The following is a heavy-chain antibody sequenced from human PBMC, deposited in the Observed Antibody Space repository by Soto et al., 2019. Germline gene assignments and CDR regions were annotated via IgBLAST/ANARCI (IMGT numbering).Heavy chain of an antibody. V-gene: IGHV4-39*01. J-gene: IGHJ5*02. CDR1: GGSISSSSYY. D-gene: IGHD3-3*01. Sequence: PSETLSLTCTVSGGSISSSSYYWGWIRQPPGKGLEWIGSIYYSGSTYYNPSLKSRVTISVDTSKNQFSLKLSSVTAADTAVYYCARLHVYDFWSGYLYWFDPWGQGTLVTVSS. CDR2: IYYSGST. CDR3: ARLHVYDFWSGYLYWFDP.